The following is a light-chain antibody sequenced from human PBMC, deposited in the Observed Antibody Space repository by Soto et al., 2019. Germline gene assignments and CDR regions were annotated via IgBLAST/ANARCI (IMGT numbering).Light chain of an antibody. J-gene: IGKJ4*01. CDR3: QQYGSSLT. CDR2: GAS. V-gene: IGKV3-15*01. CDR1: QRVSSN. Sequence: EIVMTQSPATLSVSPAERATLSCMASQRVSSNLAWYQQKPGQAPRLLIYGASTRATGIPARFSGSGSGTDFTLTISRLEPEDYAVYYCQQYGSSLTFGGETKVDIK.